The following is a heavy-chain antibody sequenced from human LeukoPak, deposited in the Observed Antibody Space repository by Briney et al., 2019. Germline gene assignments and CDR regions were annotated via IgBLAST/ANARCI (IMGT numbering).Heavy chain of an antibody. J-gene: IGHJ4*02. Sequence: KASETLSLTCAVYGGSFSGYYWSWIRQPPGKGLEWIGEINHSGSTNYNPSLKSRVTISVDTSKNQFSLKLSSVTAADTAVYYCARLSGTNIAVAGTGGEYFDYWGQGTLVTVSS. CDR2: INHSGST. CDR1: GGSFSGYY. D-gene: IGHD6-19*01. V-gene: IGHV4-34*01. CDR3: ARLSGTNIAVAGTGGEYFDY.